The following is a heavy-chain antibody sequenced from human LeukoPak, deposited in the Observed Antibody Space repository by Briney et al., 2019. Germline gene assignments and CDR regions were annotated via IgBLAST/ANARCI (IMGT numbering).Heavy chain of an antibody. CDR3: ARDSAWSYFDY. CDR1: GDSISRYQ. V-gene: IGHV4-59*01. Sequence: SETLSLTCTVSGDSISRYQWTWIRQPPGKGLEWIGYIYDTGSTNHNPSLKSRVAISVDTSKNQFSLKLSSVTAAATAVYYCARDSAWSYFDYWGQGTLVTVSS. D-gene: IGHD6-19*01. J-gene: IGHJ4*02. CDR2: IYDTGST.